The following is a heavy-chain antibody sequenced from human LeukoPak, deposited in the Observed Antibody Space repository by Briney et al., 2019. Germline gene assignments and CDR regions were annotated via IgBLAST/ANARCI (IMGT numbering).Heavy chain of an antibody. CDR3: AKTYYDSSGYFNY. Sequence: GGSLRLSCAASGFTFSSYWMSWVRQAPGKGLEWMANIKQDGSEKYYVDSVKGRFTISRDNSKNTLYLQMNSLRAEDTAVYYCAKTYYDSSGYFNYWGQGTLVTVSS. J-gene: IGHJ4*02. D-gene: IGHD3-22*01. V-gene: IGHV3-7*03. CDR2: IKQDGSEK. CDR1: GFTFSSYW.